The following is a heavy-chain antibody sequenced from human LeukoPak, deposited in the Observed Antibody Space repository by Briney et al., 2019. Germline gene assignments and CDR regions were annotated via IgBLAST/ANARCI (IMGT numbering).Heavy chain of an antibody. CDR3: ARGFVIRFLECLFEYYFDY. J-gene: IGHJ4*02. CDR2: MNPNSGNT. Sequence: ASVKVSCKASGYTFTSYDINWVRQATGQGLEWMGWMNPNSGNTGYAQKFQGRATMTRNTSISTAYMELSSLRSEDTAVYYCARGFVIRFLECLFEYYFDYWGQGTLVTVSS. V-gene: IGHV1-8*01. CDR1: GYTFTSYD. D-gene: IGHD3-3*01.